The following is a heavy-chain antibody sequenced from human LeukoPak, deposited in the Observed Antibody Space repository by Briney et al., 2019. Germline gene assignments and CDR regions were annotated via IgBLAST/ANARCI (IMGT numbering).Heavy chain of an antibody. CDR1: GDSVSSNSVA. D-gene: IGHD3-16*01. V-gene: IGHV6-1*01. CDR3: ARQLGAFDI. Sequence: SQTLSLTSAISGDSVSSNSVASNWLSQSPSRGLAWLGRTYYRSKWYYDYAASLESRIIINPDTSKNQFSLQLNSVTPEDTAVYYCARQLGAFDIWGQGTMVTVSS. CDR2: TYYRSKWYY. J-gene: IGHJ3*02.